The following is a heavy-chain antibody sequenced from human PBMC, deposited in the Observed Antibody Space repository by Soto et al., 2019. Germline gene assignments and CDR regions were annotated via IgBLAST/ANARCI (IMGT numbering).Heavy chain of an antibody. Sequence: QPGGSLRLSCSASGFTFSSYAMHWVRQAPGKGLEYVSAISSNGGSTYYADSVKGRFTISRDNSKNTLYLQMSSLRAEDTAVYYCVKQQYQLLSALYYFDYWGQGTLVTVSS. D-gene: IGHD2-2*01. CDR1: GFTFSSYA. V-gene: IGHV3-64D*06. CDR2: ISSNGGST. J-gene: IGHJ4*02. CDR3: VKQQYQLLSALYYFDY.